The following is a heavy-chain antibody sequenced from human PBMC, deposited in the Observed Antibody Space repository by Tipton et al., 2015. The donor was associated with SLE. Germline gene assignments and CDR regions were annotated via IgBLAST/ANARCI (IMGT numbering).Heavy chain of an antibody. Sequence: GSLRLSCAVSGFTVSSNYMTWVRQAPGKGLEWVSVIYRGGNTYYADSVKGRFTISRDNSKNTLYLQMNSLRLEDSAVYYCARVTGHNSGWYGWVDYWGQGTLVTVSS. V-gene: IGHV3-53*05. J-gene: IGHJ4*02. CDR3: ARVTGHNSGWYGWVDY. D-gene: IGHD6-19*01. CDR1: GFTVSSNY. CDR2: IYRGGNT.